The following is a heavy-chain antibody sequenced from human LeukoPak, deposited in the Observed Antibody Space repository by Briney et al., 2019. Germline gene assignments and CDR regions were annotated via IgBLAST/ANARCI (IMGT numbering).Heavy chain of an antibody. V-gene: IGHV3-23*01. CDR3: AKDLLAANYYYYYMDV. CDR2: ISGSGGST. CDR1: GFTFSSYA. J-gene: IGHJ6*03. D-gene: IGHD2-15*01. Sequence: GGSLRLSCAASGFTFSSYAMSWVRQAPGKGLEWVSAISGSGGSTFYADSVKGRFTISRDSSKNTMYLQLNSLRAEDTAVYYCAKDLLAANYYYYYMDVWGKGTTVTVSS.